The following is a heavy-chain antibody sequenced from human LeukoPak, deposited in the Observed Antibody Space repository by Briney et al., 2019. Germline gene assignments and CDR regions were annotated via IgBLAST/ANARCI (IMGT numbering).Heavy chain of an antibody. CDR2: IYHSGNT. D-gene: IGHD3-3*01. CDR3: AKLGNYDLMIDY. V-gene: IGHV4-38-2*02. Sequence: SETLSLTCTVSACSISGCYYWGWIRHPPGELLGWIGNIYHSGNTYYNPSLKSRVTILVDTSKNQFYLKLSSVTAADTAVYYCAKLGNYDLMIDYWGQGTLVTVSS. CDR1: ACSISGCYY. J-gene: IGHJ4*02.